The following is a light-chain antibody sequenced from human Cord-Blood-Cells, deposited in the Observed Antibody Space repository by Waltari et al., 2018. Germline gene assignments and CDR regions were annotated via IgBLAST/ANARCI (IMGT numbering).Light chain of an antibody. Sequence: DIQMTQSPSTLSASFGDSVTITCRASQSISSWLAWYQQKPGKAPKLLIYDASSLERGVPSRFSGSGSGTEFTLTISSLQRDDFATYYCQQYNSYSWTFGQGTKVEIK. CDR1: QSISSW. CDR2: DAS. CDR3: QQYNSYSWT. V-gene: IGKV1-5*01. J-gene: IGKJ1*01.